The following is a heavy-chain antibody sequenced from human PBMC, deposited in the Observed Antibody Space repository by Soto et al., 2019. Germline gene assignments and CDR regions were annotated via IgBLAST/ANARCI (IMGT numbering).Heavy chain of an antibody. CDR3: AKGDSSGYYEPTNFDY. CDR1: GFTFSSYA. V-gene: IGHV3-23*01. CDR2: ISGSGGST. Sequence: EVQLLESGGGLVQPGGSLRLSCAASGFTFSSYAMSWVRQAPGKGLEWVSAISGSGGSTYYADSVKGRFTISRDNPKNTLYLQMTSLRAEDTAVYYCAKGDSSGYYEPTNFDYWGQGNLVTVSS. D-gene: IGHD3-22*01. J-gene: IGHJ4*02.